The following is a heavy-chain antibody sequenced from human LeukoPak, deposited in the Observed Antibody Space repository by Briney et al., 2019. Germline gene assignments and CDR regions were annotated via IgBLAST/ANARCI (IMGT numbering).Heavy chain of an antibody. V-gene: IGHV3-23*01. CDR3: ARDLHYYVAIDV. CDR2: IGSDNKP. D-gene: IGHD3-10*02. CDR1: GFTFSANA. Sequence: PGGSLRLSCDASGFTFSANAMTWVRQAPGKGLEWVSSIGSDNKPHYSESVKGRFAISRDNSKSMLFLQLNSLRAEDTALYYCARDLHYYVAIDVWGQGTTVTVSS. J-gene: IGHJ6*02.